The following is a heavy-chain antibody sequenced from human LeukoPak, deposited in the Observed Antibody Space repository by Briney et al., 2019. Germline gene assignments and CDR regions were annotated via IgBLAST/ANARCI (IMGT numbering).Heavy chain of an antibody. Sequence: PSETLSLTCTVSGGSISSYYWSWIRQPPGKGLEWIGYIYTSGSTNYNPSLKSRVTISVDTSKNQFSLKLSSVTAADTAVYYCARLKHCSSTSCYEYYYYGMDVWGQGTTVTVSS. D-gene: IGHD2-2*01. CDR1: GGSISSYY. J-gene: IGHJ6*02. CDR3: ARLKHCSSTSCYEYYYYGMDV. V-gene: IGHV4-4*09. CDR2: IYTSGST.